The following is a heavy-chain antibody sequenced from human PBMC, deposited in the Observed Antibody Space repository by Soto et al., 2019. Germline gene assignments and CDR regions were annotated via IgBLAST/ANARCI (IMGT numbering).Heavy chain of an antibody. V-gene: IGHV1-69*01. CDR1: GGTFSSYA. J-gene: IGHJ6*02. CDR3: ARGMGVFVLGMDV. Sequence: QVQLVQSGAEVKKPGSSVKVSCKASGGTFSSYAISWVRQAPGQGLEWMGGIIPIFGTANYAQKFQGRVTITADESTGTGYMGLSSLGSEDTAGYYFARGMGVFVLGMDVWGQGTTVTVSS. CDR2: IIPIFGTA. D-gene: IGHD3-16*02.